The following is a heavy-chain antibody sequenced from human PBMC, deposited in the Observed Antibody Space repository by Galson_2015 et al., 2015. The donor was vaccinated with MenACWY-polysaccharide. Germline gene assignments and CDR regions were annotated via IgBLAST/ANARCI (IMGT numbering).Heavy chain of an antibody. V-gene: IGHV5-51*01. CDR2: IYPGDSDS. D-gene: IGHD3-10*01. Sequence: QSGAEVKKPGESLKISCTGSGYSFTSYWIDWVRQTPGKGLEWMGIIYPGDSDSKYSPSFQGQVTMSVDKSITTAYLQWSGLKASDTATYFCARRGTLHSDYWGQGTLVTVSS. CDR3: ARRGTLHSDY. J-gene: IGHJ4*02. CDR1: GYSFTSYW.